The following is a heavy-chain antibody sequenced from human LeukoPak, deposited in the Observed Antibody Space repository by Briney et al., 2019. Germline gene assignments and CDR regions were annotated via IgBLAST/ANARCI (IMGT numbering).Heavy chain of an antibody. CDR1: GGSISSADYY. D-gene: IGHD2-2*01. V-gene: IGHV4-30-4*02. J-gene: IGHJ5*02. CDR3: TRRPTDRDNCSSSACFRNCFDP. Sequence: SDTLSLTCTVSGGSISSADYYWTWIRQRPGRGLEHIGNIYYTGTAFYTPSLNGRVFMSVDTSGNRSSLMVTSVTAADTAVYYSTRRPTDRDNCSSSACFRNCFDPWGPGTLVTVSS. CDR2: IYYTGTA.